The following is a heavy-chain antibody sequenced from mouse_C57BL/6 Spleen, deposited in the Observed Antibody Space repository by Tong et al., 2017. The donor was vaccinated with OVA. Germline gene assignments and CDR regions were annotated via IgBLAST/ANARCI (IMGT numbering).Heavy chain of an antibody. D-gene: IGHD1-1*01. CDR2: INPYNGDT. V-gene: IGHV1-20*01. CDR1: GYTFTGYF. CDR3: ARQSIYYYGSSYGWFAY. Sequence: EVQLQESGPELVKPGASVKIPCKASGYTFTGYFMNWVMQSHGKSLEWIGRINPYNGDTFYNQKFKGKATLTVDKSSSTAYMGLRSLTSEDSAVYYCARQSIYYYGSSYGWFAYWGQGTLVTVSA. J-gene: IGHJ3*01.